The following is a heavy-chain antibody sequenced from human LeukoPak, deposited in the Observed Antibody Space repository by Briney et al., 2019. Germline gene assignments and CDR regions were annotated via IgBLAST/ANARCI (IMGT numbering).Heavy chain of an antibody. CDR2: ISGSGGIT. D-gene: IGHD3-22*01. V-gene: IGHV3-23*01. Sequence: GGSLRLSCAASGFTFSSYAMSWVRQAPGKGLEWVSAISGSGGITFYADSVKGRFTISRDNSRDTLYLQMNSLRAEDTAVYYCAKHYYDSSGYYYYYMDFWGKGTTVTVSS. CDR1: GFTFSSYA. J-gene: IGHJ6*03. CDR3: AKHYYDSSGYYYYYMDF.